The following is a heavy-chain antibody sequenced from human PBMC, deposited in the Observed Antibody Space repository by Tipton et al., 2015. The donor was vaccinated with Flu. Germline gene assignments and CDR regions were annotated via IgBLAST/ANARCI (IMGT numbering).Heavy chain of an antibody. CDR3: ARGSYGGLLYFDY. J-gene: IGHJ4*02. CDR2: IYFSGST. Sequence: TLSLTCSVSGGSISGHYWNWIRQPPGKELEWIGYIYFSGSTEYNPSLRSRVTISLDTSKKHFSLNLSYVIAADTTMYYCARGSYGGLLYFDYWGQGTLGIVSS. D-gene: IGHD1-26*01. CDR1: GGSISGHY. V-gene: IGHV4-59*11.